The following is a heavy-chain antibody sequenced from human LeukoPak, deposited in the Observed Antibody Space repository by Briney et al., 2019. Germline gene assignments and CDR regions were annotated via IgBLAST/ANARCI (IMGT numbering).Heavy chain of an antibody. D-gene: IGHD4-17*01. CDR1: GFTFTSSA. Sequence: ASVKVSCKASGFTFTSSAVQWVRQARGQRLEWIGWIVVGSGNTNYAQKFQERVTITRDMSTSTAYMELNSLRAEDTAVYYCAKVLSVTSLFNVDYWGQGTLVTVSS. V-gene: IGHV1-58*01. J-gene: IGHJ4*02. CDR3: AKVLSVTSLFNVDY. CDR2: IVVGSGNT.